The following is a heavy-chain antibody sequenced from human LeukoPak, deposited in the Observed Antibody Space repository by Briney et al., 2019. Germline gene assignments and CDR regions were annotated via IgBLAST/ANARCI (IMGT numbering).Heavy chain of an antibody. CDR1: GFIFSDYA. Sequence: GGSLRLSCAASGFIFSDYAMYWVRQAPGKGLEWVAVISYDGANKYQADSVKGRFTISRDNSKNTLYLQMNSLRAEDTAVYYCAKDTERFLEWLLSVFDYWGQGTLVTVSS. J-gene: IGHJ4*02. D-gene: IGHD3-3*01. V-gene: IGHV3-30-3*01. CDR2: ISYDGANK. CDR3: AKDTERFLEWLLSVFDY.